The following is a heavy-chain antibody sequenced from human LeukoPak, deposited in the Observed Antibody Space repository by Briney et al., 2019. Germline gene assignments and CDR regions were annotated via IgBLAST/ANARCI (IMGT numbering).Heavy chain of an antibody. Sequence: SETLSLTCAVYGGSFSGYYWNWIRQTPGKGLEWIGEIDHSGSTNCNPSLKSRVTILLDTSKNQFSLKVTSVTAADTAVYYCARESPNDGAFDIWGQGTMVTVSS. CDR2: IDHSGST. V-gene: IGHV4-34*01. CDR1: GGSFSGYY. J-gene: IGHJ3*02. D-gene: IGHD3-16*01. CDR3: ARESPNDGAFDI.